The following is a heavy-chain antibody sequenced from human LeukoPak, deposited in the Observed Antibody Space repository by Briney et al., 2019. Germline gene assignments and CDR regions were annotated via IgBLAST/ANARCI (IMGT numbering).Heavy chain of an antibody. CDR3: ARDVQRWLDLQYYYHGMDV. V-gene: IGHV4-61*01. D-gene: IGHD6-19*01. J-gene: IGHJ6*02. CDR2: VFHSGST. Sequence: SETLSLTCTVSGGSVSSINYYWSWIRQPPGKGLEWIGYVFHSGSTNYNPSLKSRVTISVDTPRNQFSLRLSSVTAADTAVYYCARDVQRWLDLQYYYHGMDVWGQGTTVTVS. CDR1: GGSVSSINYY.